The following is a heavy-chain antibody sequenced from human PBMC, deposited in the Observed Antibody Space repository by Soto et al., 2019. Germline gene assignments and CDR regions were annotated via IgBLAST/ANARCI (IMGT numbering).Heavy chain of an antibody. CDR2: IYYSGST. CDR3: ARDRLAVAGANYYYYGMDV. D-gene: IGHD6-19*01. J-gene: IGHJ6*02. Sequence: SETLSLTCTVSGGSVSSGSYYLSWIRQPPGKGLEWIGYIYYSGSTNYNPSLKSRVTISVDTSKNQFSLKLSSVTAADTAVYYCARDRLAVAGANYYYYGMDVWGQGNTVTVSS. CDR1: GGSVSSGSYY. V-gene: IGHV4-61*01.